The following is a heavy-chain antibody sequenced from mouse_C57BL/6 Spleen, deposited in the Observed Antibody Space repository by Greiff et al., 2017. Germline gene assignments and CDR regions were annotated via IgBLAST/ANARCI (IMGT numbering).Heavy chain of an antibody. Sequence: EVQGVESGPELVKPGASVKIPCKASGYTFTDYNMDWVKQSHGKSLEWIGDINPNNGGTIYNQKFKGKATLTVDKSSSTAYMELRSLTSEDTAVYYCARERIYDGYHFDYWGQGTTLTVSS. CDR1: GYTFTDYN. CDR3: ARERIYDGYHFDY. CDR2: INPNNGGT. J-gene: IGHJ2*01. V-gene: IGHV1-18*01. D-gene: IGHD2-3*01.